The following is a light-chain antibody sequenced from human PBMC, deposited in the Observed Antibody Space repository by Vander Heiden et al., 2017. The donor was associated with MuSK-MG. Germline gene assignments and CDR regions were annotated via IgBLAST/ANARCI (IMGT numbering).Light chain of an antibody. Sequence: SQMTQSPSSLSASVGDRVTITCQASQDISNYLNWYQQKPGKAPKFLIYDASNLETGVPSRFSGSGSGTDFTFTISSLQPEDIATYYCQQDYNFPLTFGQGTRLEIK. J-gene: IGKJ5*01. CDR3: QQDYNFPLT. V-gene: IGKV1-33*01. CDR1: QDISNY. CDR2: DAS.